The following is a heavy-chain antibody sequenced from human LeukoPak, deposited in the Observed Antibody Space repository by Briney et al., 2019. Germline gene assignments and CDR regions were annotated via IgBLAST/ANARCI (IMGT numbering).Heavy chain of an antibody. CDR2: IYSGGST. J-gene: IGHJ4*02. D-gene: IGHD2-15*01. CDR1: GFTISSYY. V-gene: IGHV3-53*01. Sequence: GGSLRLSCAASGFTISSYYMNWVRQAPGKGLEWVSVIYSGGSTDYADSVKGRFTISRDNAKNSLYLQMNSLRAEDTALYYCARDLAGYYFDYWGQGTLVTVSS. CDR3: ARDLAGYYFDY.